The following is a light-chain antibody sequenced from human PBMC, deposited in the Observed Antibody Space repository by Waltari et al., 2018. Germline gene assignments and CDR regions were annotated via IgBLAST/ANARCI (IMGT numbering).Light chain of an antibody. CDR2: DVN. Sequence: QSALTQPRSVSGPPGQSVTISCPGTSSDVGRLNYVSWHQQHPGKAPKLMIYDVNKRPSGVPDRFSGSKSGNTASLTISGLQAEDEADYYCCSYAGSYTLVFGGGTKLTVL. CDR1: SSDVGRLNY. V-gene: IGLV2-11*01. CDR3: CSYAGSYTLV. J-gene: IGLJ3*02.